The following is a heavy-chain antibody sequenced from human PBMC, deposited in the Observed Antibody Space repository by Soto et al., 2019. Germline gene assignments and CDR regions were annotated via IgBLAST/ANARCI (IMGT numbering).Heavy chain of an antibody. V-gene: IGHV4-39*01. CDR1: GGSISSSSYY. CDR2: IYYSGST. Sequence: SETLSLTCTVSGGSISSSSYYWGWIRQPPGKGLEWIGSIYYSGSTYYNPSLKSRVTISVDTSKNQFSLKLSSVTAADTAVYYCARQPRTENYYDSSGYIPLWGQGTLVTVSS. D-gene: IGHD3-22*01. J-gene: IGHJ4*02. CDR3: ARQPRTENYYDSSGYIPL.